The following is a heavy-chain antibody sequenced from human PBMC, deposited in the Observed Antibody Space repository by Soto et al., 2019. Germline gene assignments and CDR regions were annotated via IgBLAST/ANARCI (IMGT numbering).Heavy chain of an antibody. Sequence: QVQVVQSEVEVKRPGASVRISCKASGYTLDTHAMTWVRQAPGQGLEWMGWIGAIVYGVGTNYARKVQGRLTMARDTSQNTVYLDLRSLISDDTAVSYCARGTKVAGGWNIDLWGRGTLVVVSS. V-gene: IGHV1-18*01. D-gene: IGHD4-17*01. CDR1: GYTLDTHA. CDR2: IGAIVYGVGT. CDR3: ARGTKVAGGWNIDL. J-gene: IGHJ2*01.